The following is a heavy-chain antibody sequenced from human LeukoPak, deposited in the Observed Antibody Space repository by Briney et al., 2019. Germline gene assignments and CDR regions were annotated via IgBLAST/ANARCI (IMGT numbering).Heavy chain of an antibody. Sequence: GGSLRLSCAASGFTFDDYAMSWVRQAPGKGLEWVSAISGSGGSTYYADSVKGRFTISRDNSKNTLYLQMNSLRAEDTAVYYCAKDPGGNYYDSSGYDYWGQGTLVTVSS. D-gene: IGHD3-22*01. CDR3: AKDPGGNYYDSSGYDY. CDR2: ISGSGGST. J-gene: IGHJ4*02. V-gene: IGHV3-23*01. CDR1: GFTFDDYA.